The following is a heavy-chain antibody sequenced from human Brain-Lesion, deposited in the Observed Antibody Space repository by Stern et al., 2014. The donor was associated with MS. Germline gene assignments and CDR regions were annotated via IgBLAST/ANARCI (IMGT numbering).Heavy chain of an antibody. CDR3: ARRVLVAMGGYPKTLDV. CDR2: IKEDGSEQ. CDR1: GFTFSRNW. Sequence: EVPLVESGGVLVQPGGSLKLSCAASGFTFSRNWMTWVRQAPGKGLEWVANIKEDGSEQYYVDSVKGRFTMSRDNAKNSLYLQMNSLRAEDTAVYYCARRVLVAMGGYPKTLDVWGRGTTVTVSS. D-gene: IGHD2-2*01. V-gene: IGHV3-7*01. J-gene: IGHJ6*02.